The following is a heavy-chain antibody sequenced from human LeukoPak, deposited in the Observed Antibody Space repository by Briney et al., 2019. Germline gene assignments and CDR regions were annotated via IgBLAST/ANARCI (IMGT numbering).Heavy chain of an antibody. CDR1: GFTFSDYY. V-gene: IGHV3-11*04. CDR3: AKERGDDFGGYYYYMDV. J-gene: IGHJ6*03. Sequence: GGSLRLSCAASGFTFSDYYMSWIRQAPGKGLEWISCISSSGGYIIYYADSVKGRFTISRDDAKNSLYLQMNSLRAEDTAVYYCAKERGDDFGGYYYYMDVWGKGTTVTVSS. D-gene: IGHD3-3*01. CDR2: ISSSGGYII.